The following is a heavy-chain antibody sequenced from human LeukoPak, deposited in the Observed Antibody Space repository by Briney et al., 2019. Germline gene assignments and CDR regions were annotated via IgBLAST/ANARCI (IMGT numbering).Heavy chain of an antibody. V-gene: IGHV3-7*01. CDR3: ARGRSSGWYGSWFDP. CDR2: IKQDGSEK. D-gene: IGHD6-19*01. Sequence: GGSLRLSCAASGFTFSSYWMSWVRQAPGKGLEWVANIKQDGSEKYYVDSVKGRFTISRDNAKNSLYLQMNSLRAEDTAVYYCARGRSSGWYGSWFDPWGQGTLVTVSS. CDR1: GFTFSSYW. J-gene: IGHJ5*02.